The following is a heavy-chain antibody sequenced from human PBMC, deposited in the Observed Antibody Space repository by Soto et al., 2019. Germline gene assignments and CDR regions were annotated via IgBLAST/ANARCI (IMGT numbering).Heavy chain of an antibody. V-gene: IGHV3-30*03. D-gene: IGHD3-16*01. CDR3: ARVGYGVSLGQGFDP. CDR2: ISYDGSDK. Sequence: GGSLRLSCAASGFTFSSYGMHWVRQAPGKGLEWVAVISYDGSDKYYADSVKGRFTISRDDSKKMVFLQMNNLGPADTAVYHCARVGYGVSLGQGFDPWGQGTLVTVSS. CDR1: GFTFSSYG. J-gene: IGHJ5*02.